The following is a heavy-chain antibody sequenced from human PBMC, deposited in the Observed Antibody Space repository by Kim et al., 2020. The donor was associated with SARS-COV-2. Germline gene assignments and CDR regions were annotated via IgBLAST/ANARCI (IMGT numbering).Heavy chain of an antibody. CDR1: GYTFTSYY. V-gene: IGHV1-46*01. J-gene: IGHJ5*02. Sequence: ASVKVSCKASGYTFTSYYMHWVRQAPGQGLEWMGIINPSGGSTSYAQKFQGRVTMTRDTSTSTVYMELSSLRSEDTAVYYCAREGTHYDILTGYPGEASWCDPWGQGTLVTVSS. CDR2: INPSGGST. D-gene: IGHD3-9*01. CDR3: AREGTHYDILTGYPGEASWCDP.